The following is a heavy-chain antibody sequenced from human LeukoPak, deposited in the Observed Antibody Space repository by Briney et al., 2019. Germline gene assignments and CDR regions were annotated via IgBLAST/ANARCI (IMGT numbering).Heavy chain of an antibody. V-gene: IGHV3-7*01. CDR2: IKQDGSEK. CDR1: GFTFSSYW. CDR3: ARQQYCSSTSCYPLGTYYFDS. Sequence: GGSLRLSCAASGFTFSSYWMSWVGQAPGKGVERVANIKQDGSEKYYVESVKGRLTISRDNAKKSVYVQMNRLRAEETAVYYCARQQYCSSTSCYPLGTYYFDSWGQGTLVTVSS. D-gene: IGHD2-2*01. J-gene: IGHJ4*02.